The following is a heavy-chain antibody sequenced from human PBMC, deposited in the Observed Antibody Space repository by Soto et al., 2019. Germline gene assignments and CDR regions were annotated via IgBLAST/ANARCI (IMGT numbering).Heavy chain of an antibody. CDR3: VKGTSRTTTVSWFDR. J-gene: IGHJ5*02. D-gene: IGHD4-4*01. Sequence: GGSLRLSCAASGFTFSSYAMSWVRQAPGKGLAWVSSVTGSGGDTYYADSVKGRFTISRDNSKNTLYLQMNSLRAEDSAVYYCVKGTSRTTTVSWFDRWGQGTLVTVSS. V-gene: IGHV3-23*01. CDR1: GFTFSSYA. CDR2: VTGSGGDT.